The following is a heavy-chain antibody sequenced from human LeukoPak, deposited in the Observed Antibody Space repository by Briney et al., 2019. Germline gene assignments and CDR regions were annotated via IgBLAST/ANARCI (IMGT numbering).Heavy chain of an antibody. J-gene: IGHJ6*02. CDR3: ARAGITISRGSSYGMDV. V-gene: IGHV3-48*03. D-gene: IGHD3-9*01. CDR2: VSTGGSTI. CDR1: GFTFSNYE. Sequence: PGGSLRLSCAASGFTFSNYEMNWVRQAPGKGLEWVSYVSTGGSTIYYADSVKGRFTVSRDNAKNSLYLQMNSLRAEDTAVYYCARAGITISRGSSYGMDVWGQGTTVTVSS.